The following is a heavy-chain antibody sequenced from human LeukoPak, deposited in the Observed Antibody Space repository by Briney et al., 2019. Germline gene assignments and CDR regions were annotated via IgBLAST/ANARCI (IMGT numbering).Heavy chain of an antibody. Sequence: GESLKISCKGSGYSFTSYWIGWVRRMPGKGLEWMGIIYPGNSDTRYSPSFQGQVTIPTDKSISTAYLQWSSLKTSDTAIYYCARTSTTGVATWFDYWGQGTLVTISS. J-gene: IGHJ5*01. CDR2: IYPGNSDT. CDR3: ARTSTTGVATWFDY. D-gene: IGHD1-1*01. CDR1: GYSFTSYW. V-gene: IGHV5-51*01.